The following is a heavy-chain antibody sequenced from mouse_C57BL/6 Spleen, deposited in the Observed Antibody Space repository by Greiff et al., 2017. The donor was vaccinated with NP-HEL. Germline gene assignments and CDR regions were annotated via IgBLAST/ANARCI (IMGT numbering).Heavy chain of an antibody. V-gene: IGHV1-55*01. CDR2: IYPGSGST. CDR1: GYTFTSYL. J-gene: IGHJ1*03. D-gene: IGHD4-1*01. Sequence: QVQLQQPGAELVKPGASVKMSCKASGYTFTSYLITWVKQRPGQGLEWIGDIYPGSGSTNYNEKFKSKATLTVDTSSSTAYMQLSSLTSEDSAVYYCARDWDWYFDVWGTGTTVTVSS. CDR3: ARDWDWYFDV.